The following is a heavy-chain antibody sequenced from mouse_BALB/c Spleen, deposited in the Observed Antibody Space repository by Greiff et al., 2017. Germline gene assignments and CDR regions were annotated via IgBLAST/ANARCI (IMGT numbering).Heavy chain of an antibody. Sequence: VQLQQSGAELVRPGTSVKVSCKASGYAFTNYLIEWVKQRPGQGLEWIGVINPGSGGTNYNEKFKGKATLTADKSSSTAYMQLSSLTSDDSAVYFCARPPIPYGAMDYWGQGTSVTVSS. CDR2: INPGSGGT. V-gene: IGHV1-54*01. J-gene: IGHJ4*01. CDR1: GYAFTNYL. CDR3: ARPPIPYGAMDY. D-gene: IGHD1-1*01.